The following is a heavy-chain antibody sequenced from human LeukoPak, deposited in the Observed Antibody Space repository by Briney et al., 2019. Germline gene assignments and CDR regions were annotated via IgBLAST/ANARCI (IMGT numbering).Heavy chain of an antibody. CDR1: GGSISSSSYY. CDR2: IYYSGST. Sequence: SETLSLTCTVSGGSISSSSYYWGWIRQPPGKGLEWIGSIYYSGSTYYNPPLKSRVTISVDTSKNQFSLKLSSVTAADTAVYYCARYSGYDFSVDYWGQGTLVTVSS. J-gene: IGHJ4*02. D-gene: IGHD5-12*01. CDR3: ARYSGYDFSVDY. V-gene: IGHV4-39*07.